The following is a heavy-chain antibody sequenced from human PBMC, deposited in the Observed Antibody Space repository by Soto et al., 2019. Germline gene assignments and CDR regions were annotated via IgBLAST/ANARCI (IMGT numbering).Heavy chain of an antibody. CDR2: IYYSGST. CDR1: GCSTSSGGYY. CDR3: ARDLVSLDYYYGMDV. V-gene: IGHV4-31*03. D-gene: IGHD3-16*02. Sequence: SETLSLSCTVSGCSTSSGGYYWSWIRQHPGKGLEWIGYIYYSGSTYYNPSLKSRVTISVDTSKNQFSLKLSSVTAADTAVYYCARDLVSLDYYYGMDVWGQGTTVTVSS. J-gene: IGHJ6*02.